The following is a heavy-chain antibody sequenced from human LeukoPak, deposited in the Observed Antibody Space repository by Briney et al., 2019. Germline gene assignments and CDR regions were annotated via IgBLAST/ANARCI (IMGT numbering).Heavy chain of an antibody. CDR1: GFTFSSSG. J-gene: IGHJ4*02. Sequence: AGGSLRLSCAAPGFTFSSSGMHWVRQAPGKGLEWVAFMRFDGSNKYYADSVKGRFTISRDNSKNTLYLQMNSLRAEDAAVYYCAKDYDFWSGYSSPTRGYFDYWGQGTVVTVSS. V-gene: IGHV3-30*02. CDR3: AKDYDFWSGYSSPTRGYFDY. D-gene: IGHD3-3*01. CDR2: MRFDGSNK.